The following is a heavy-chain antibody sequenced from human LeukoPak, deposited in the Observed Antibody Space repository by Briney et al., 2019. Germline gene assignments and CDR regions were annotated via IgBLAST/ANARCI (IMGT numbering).Heavy chain of an antibody. CDR3: ARSGSSGYYYLSPTDY. CDR2: IYPGNSDT. D-gene: IGHD3-22*01. J-gene: IGHJ4*02. Sequence: GESLKISCKGSGYSFTSYWIGWVRQMPGKDLEWMGIIYPGNSDTRYSPSFQGQVTISADKSISTAYLQWSSLKASDTAMYYCARSGSSGYYYLSPTDYWGQGTLVTVSS. V-gene: IGHV5-51*01. CDR1: GYSFTSYW.